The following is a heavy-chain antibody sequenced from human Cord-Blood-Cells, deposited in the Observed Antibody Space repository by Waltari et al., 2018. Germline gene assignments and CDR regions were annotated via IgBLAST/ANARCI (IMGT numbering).Heavy chain of an antibody. CDR1: GGSFSGYY. J-gene: IGHJ4*02. V-gene: IGHV4-34*01. Sequence: QVQLPQWGAGLLKPSETLSLTCAVYGGSFSGYYWSWFRQPPGKGLEGIGEINHSGSTYYNPSLKSRVTISVDTSKDHFSLKLSSVTAADTAVYYCARVRDSGSYYYLYYFDYWGQGTLVTVSS. CDR3: ARVRDSGSYYYLYYFDY. CDR2: INHSGST. D-gene: IGHD1-26*01.